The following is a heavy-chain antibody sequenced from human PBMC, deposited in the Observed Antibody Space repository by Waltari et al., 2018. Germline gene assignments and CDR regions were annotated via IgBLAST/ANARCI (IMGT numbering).Heavy chain of an antibody. V-gene: IGHV1-69-2*01. CDR1: GYTFTDYY. CDR3: ATASPSIRGAFDYERSNAFDI. CDR2: GDPEDGET. Sequence: EVQLVQSGAEVKKPGATVKISCKVSGYTFTDYYMHWVQQAPGKGLEWMGLGDPEDGETIYAEKFQGRVTITADTSTDTAYMELSSLRSEDTAVYYCATASPSIRGAFDYERSNAFDIWGQGTMVTVSS. J-gene: IGHJ3*02. D-gene: IGHD3-22*01.